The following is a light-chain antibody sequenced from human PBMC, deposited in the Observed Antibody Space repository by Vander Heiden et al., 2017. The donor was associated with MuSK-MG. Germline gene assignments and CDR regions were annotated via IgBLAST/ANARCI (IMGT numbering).Light chain of an antibody. CDR1: QSISSY. CDR2: AAS. CDR3: QQSYSTPPN. Sequence: IQMTQSPSSLSASVGDRVTITCRASQSISSYLNWYQQKPGKAPKLLIYAASSLQSGVPSRFSGSGSGTDFTLTISSLQPEDFATYYCQQSYSTPPNFGQGTRLEIK. J-gene: IGKJ5*01. V-gene: IGKV1-39*01.